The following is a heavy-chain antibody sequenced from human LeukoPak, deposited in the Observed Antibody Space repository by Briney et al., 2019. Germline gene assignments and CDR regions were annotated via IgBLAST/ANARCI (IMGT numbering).Heavy chain of an antibody. V-gene: IGHV3-30-3*01. Sequence: PGRSLRLSCEASGFNFSTYAMHWVRQAPGKGLEWVAVISYDGNIKTYADSVKGRFTISRDNAKNSLYLQMNSLRAEDTAVYYCARTDILTGYQSTSSSYFDYWGQGTLVTVSS. J-gene: IGHJ4*02. CDR2: ISYDGNIK. CDR1: GFNFSTYA. CDR3: ARTDILTGYQSTSSSYFDY. D-gene: IGHD3-9*01.